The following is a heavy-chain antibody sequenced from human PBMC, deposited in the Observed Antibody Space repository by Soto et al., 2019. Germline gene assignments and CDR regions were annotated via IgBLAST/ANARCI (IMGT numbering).Heavy chain of an antibody. CDR3: ARGSPPQYVWGSYRYTDFDY. D-gene: IGHD3-16*02. CDR2: VVVGSGNT. Sequence: GASVQVSCKASGFNFLSFAVQWVRQTRGQRLEWIGSVVVGSGNTDYAPKFQERVTIARDLSTNIAYMELFSLTSEDTAVYYCARGSPPQYVWGSYRYTDFDYWGQGTLVTVSS. V-gene: IGHV1-58*01. CDR1: GFNFLSFA. J-gene: IGHJ4*02.